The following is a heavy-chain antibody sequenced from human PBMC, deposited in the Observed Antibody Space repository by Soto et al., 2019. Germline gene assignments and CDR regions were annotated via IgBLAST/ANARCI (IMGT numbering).Heavy chain of an antibody. CDR3: ARDFQRSRTLDY. CDR1: GYTFTSYA. CDR2: INAGNGNT. J-gene: IGHJ4*02. V-gene: IGHV1-3*01. Sequence: ASVKVSCKASGYTFTSYAMHWVRQAPGQRLEWMGWINAGNGNTKYSQKFQGRVTITRDTSASTAYMELSSLRSEDTAVYYCARDFQRSRTLDYWGQGTLVTVSS. D-gene: IGHD1-1*01.